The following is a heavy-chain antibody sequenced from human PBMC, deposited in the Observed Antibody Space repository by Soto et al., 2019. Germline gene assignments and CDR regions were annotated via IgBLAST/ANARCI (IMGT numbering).Heavy chain of an antibody. CDR3: AGEWQYYGSGTQGWFDP. J-gene: IGHJ5*02. CDR1: GYTFTSYA. CDR2: INAGNGNT. V-gene: IGHV1-3*01. D-gene: IGHD3-10*01. Sequence: ASVKVSCKASGYTFTSYAMHWVRQAPGQRLEWMGWINAGNGNTKYSQKFQGRVTITRDTSASTAYMELSSLRSEDTAVYYCAGEWQYYGSGTQGWFDPWGQGTLVTVSS.